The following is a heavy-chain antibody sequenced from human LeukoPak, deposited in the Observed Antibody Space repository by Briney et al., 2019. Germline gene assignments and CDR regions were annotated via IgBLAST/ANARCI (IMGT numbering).Heavy chain of an antibody. D-gene: IGHD3-22*01. Sequence: GGSLRLSCAASGFTFSSYWMHWVRQAPGKGLVWVSRINSDGSSTSYADSVKGRFTISRDNAKNTLYLQMISLRAEDTAVYYCARGDLKYYYDSSGYQSGYWGQGTLVTVSS. CDR1: GFTFSSYW. CDR2: INSDGSST. V-gene: IGHV3-74*01. CDR3: ARGDLKYYYDSSGYQSGY. J-gene: IGHJ4*02.